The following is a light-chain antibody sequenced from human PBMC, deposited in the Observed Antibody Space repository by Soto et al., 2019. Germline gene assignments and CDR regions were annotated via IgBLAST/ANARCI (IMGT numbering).Light chain of an antibody. Sequence: DIQMTQSPSYLSASVGDRVTITCRASQGIRNELGWYQQKPGKAPKRLIYAASGLQSGVPSRFSGSGSRTEFALTISRLQPEDFATYYCLQHNSYPRTFGQGTQVEIK. CDR2: AAS. CDR3: LQHNSYPRT. V-gene: IGKV1-17*01. J-gene: IGKJ1*01. CDR1: QGIRNE.